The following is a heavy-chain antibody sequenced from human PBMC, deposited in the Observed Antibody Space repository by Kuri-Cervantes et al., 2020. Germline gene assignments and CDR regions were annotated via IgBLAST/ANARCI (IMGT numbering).Heavy chain of an antibody. J-gene: IGHJ4*02. CDR3: ARDRRSIAARVFWN. D-gene: IGHD6-6*01. Sequence: SVKVSCKASGGTFSSYAISWVRQAPGQGLEWMGGITPIFGTANYAQKFQGRVTITADESTSTAYMELSSLRSEDTAVYYCARDRRSIAARVFWNWGQGTLVTVSS. CDR2: ITPIFGTA. CDR1: GGTFSSYA. V-gene: IGHV1-69*13.